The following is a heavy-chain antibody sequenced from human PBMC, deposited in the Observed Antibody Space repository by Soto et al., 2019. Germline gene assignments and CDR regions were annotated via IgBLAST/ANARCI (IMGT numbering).Heavy chain of an antibody. CDR3: ATRSQACDY. CDR2: ISTDKGNT. Sequence: QVQLVQSGPEVKKPGASLKVSCKTSGYTFTDYGITWVRQAPGQGLEWMGWISTDKGNTKYAQKFQGRVTMTTDTSTSTGSMELRSLRSDDTAVYYCATRSQACDYWGQGTLVTVST. J-gene: IGHJ4*02. V-gene: IGHV1-18*01. CDR1: GYTFTDYG.